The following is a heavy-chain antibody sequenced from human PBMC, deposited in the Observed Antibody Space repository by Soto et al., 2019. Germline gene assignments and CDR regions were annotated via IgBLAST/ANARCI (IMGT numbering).Heavy chain of an antibody. Sequence: GGSLRLSCAASGFTFSSYAMSWVRQAPGKGLEWVSAISGSGGSTYYADSVKGRFTISRDNSKNTLYLQMNSLRAEDTAVYYCAKSVCGGDCYIYDYWGQGTLVTVSS. V-gene: IGHV3-23*01. D-gene: IGHD2-21*01. CDR2: ISGSGGST. J-gene: IGHJ4*02. CDR3: AKSVCGGDCYIYDY. CDR1: GFTFSSYA.